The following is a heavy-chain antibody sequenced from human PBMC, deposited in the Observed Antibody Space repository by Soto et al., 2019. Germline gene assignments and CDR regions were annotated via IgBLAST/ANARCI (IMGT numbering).Heavy chain of an antibody. J-gene: IGHJ5*02. CDR2: IYYSGRT. CDR1: GGSISSGDYY. CDR3: ARERSMVRGGNWFDP. Sequence: QVQLQESGPGLVKPSQTLSLTCTVSGGSISSGDYYWSWIRQPPGKGLEWIGYIYYSGRTYYNPSLKSRVTISVDTSKNQFSLKRSSVTAADTAVYYCARERSMVRGGNWFDPWGQGTLVTVSS. V-gene: IGHV4-30-4*01. D-gene: IGHD3-10*01.